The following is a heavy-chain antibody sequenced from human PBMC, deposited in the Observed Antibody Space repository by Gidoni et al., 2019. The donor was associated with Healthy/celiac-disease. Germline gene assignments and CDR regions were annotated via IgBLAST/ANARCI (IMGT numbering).Heavy chain of an antibody. D-gene: IGHD3-22*01. J-gene: IGHJ3*02. V-gene: IGHV3-23*01. CDR3: AKDLSRYYYDSSGSGAFDI. Sequence: EVQLLESGGGLVQPGGSLRLSCAASGFTFSSYAMSWVRQAPGKGLEGVSAISGSGGSTYYADSVKGRFTTSRDNSKNTLYLQMNSLRAEDTAVYYCAKDLSRYYYDSSGSGAFDIWGQGTMVTVSS. CDR1: GFTFSSYA. CDR2: ISGSGGST.